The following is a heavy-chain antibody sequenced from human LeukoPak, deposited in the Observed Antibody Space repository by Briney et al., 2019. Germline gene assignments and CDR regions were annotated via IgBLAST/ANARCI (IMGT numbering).Heavy chain of an antibody. J-gene: IGHJ6*03. CDR2: TNPIFGTA. V-gene: IGHV1-69*05. CDR1: GGTFSSYA. Sequence: SVKVSCKASGGTFSSYAISWVRHAPGQGLEWMGGTNPIFGTANYAQKFQGRVTITTDESTSTAYTELSSLRSEDTAVYYCARGKGSYYGYMDVWGKGTTVTVSS. CDR3: ARGKGSYYGYMDV. D-gene: IGHD3-10*01.